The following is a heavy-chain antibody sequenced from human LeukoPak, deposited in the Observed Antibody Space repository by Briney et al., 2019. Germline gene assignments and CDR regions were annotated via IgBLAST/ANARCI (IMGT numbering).Heavy chain of an antibody. CDR1: GFIFSSYS. CDR3: ARQSGYSIYYYYMDV. D-gene: IGHD5-18*01. V-gene: IGHV3-21*01. Sequence: GGSLRLSCAASGFIFSSYSMNWVRQAPGKGLEWVSSISSSSSYIYYADSVKGRFTISRDNAKNSLYLQMNSLRAEDTAVYYCARQSGYSIYYYYMDVWGKGTTVTVSS. CDR2: ISSSSSYI. J-gene: IGHJ6*03.